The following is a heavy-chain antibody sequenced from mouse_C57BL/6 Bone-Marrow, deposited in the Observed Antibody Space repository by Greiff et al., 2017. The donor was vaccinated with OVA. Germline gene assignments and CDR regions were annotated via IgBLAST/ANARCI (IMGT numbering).Heavy chain of an antibody. J-gene: IGHJ2*01. CDR1: GYTFTEYT. Sequence: QVHVKQSGAELVKPGASVKLSCKASGYTFTEYTIHWVKQRSGQGLEWIGWFYPGSGSIKYNEKFKDKATLTADKSSSTVYMELSILTSESSAVYFCARHEGGEYGNYFDYWGQGTTLTVSS. D-gene: IGHD2-1*01. CDR2: FYPGSGSI. CDR3: ARHEGGEYGNYFDY. V-gene: IGHV1-62-2*01.